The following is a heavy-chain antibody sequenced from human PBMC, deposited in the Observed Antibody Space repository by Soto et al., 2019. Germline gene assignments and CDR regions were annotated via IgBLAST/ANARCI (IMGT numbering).Heavy chain of an antibody. CDR2: IIPNFGTA. CDR1: GGTFSSYA. V-gene: IGHV1-69*01. D-gene: IGHD3-10*01. CDR3: ARRTVLLDFDP. J-gene: IGHJ5*02. Sequence: QVQLVQSGAEAKKTGSSVKVSCKASGGTFSSYAISWVRQAPGQGLEWMGGIIPNFGTANYEQKFQGRVTITADESTSTAYMEPSSLRSEDTAVYYCARRTVLLDFDPWGQGTLVTVSS.